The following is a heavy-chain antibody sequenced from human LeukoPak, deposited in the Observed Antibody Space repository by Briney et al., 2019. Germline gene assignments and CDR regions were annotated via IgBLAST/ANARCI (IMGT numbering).Heavy chain of an antibody. Sequence: ASAKVSCKASGYTFTSYGISWVRQAPGQGLEWMGWISAYNGNTNYAQKLQGRVTMTTDTSTSTAYMELRSLRSDDTAVYYCARGLLWFGERPHYFDYWGQGTLVTVSS. CDR2: ISAYNGNT. J-gene: IGHJ4*02. CDR1: GYTFTSYG. V-gene: IGHV1-18*01. D-gene: IGHD3-10*01. CDR3: ARGLLWFGERPHYFDY.